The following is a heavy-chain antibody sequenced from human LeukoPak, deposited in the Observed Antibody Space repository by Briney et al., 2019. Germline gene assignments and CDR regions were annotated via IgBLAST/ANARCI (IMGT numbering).Heavy chain of an antibody. CDR2: IYYSGST. CDR1: GGSISSSSYY. V-gene: IGHV4-39*01. J-gene: IGHJ4*02. D-gene: IGHD3-22*01. CDR3: ARQYYYDSKGGTFDY. Sequence: SETLSLTCTVSGGSISSSSYYWGWIRQPPGKGLEWIGSIYYSGSTYYNPSLKSRVTISVDTSKNQFSLKLSSVTAADTAVYYCARQYYYDSKGGTFDYWGQGNLVTVSS.